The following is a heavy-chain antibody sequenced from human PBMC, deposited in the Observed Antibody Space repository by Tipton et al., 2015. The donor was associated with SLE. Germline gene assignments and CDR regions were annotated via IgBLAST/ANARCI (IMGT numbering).Heavy chain of an antibody. J-gene: IGHJ4*02. D-gene: IGHD4-11*01. CDR1: GFIFDDYA. CDR2: ISWNRGKI. CDR3: AREDHSTYIY. Sequence: SLRLSCVASGFIFDDYAMHWVRQAPGKGLEWVSGISWNRGKIDYADSVKGRFAISRDNAKKSVFLQMNSLRAEDTAVYYCAREDHSTYIYWGQGTLLTVSS. V-gene: IGHV3-9*01.